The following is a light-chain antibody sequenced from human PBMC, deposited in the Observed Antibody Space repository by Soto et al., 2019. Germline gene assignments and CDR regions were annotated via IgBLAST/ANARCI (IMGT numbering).Light chain of an antibody. CDR1: QSVSSK. J-gene: IGKJ5*01. V-gene: IGKV3-15*01. CDR2: GAS. CDR3: QQYKSWHPIT. Sequence: ILMTQSPSTLAVSPGERATLSCRASQSVSSKLAWYQQKPGQAPRLLIYGASTRATGVPDRFSGTGSGAEFTLTISSLKYEDYAAYYCQQYKSWHPITFGQGTRLEIK.